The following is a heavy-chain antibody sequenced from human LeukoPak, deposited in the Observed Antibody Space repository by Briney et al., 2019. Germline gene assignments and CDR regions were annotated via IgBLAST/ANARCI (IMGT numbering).Heavy chain of an antibody. V-gene: IGHV3-21*04. D-gene: IGHD3-10*01. CDR1: GFTFNTYN. CDR2: ITSIISYI. CDR3: ARVFRGDYYFDY. Sequence: GGSLRLSCAASGFTFNTYNMNCVRQAPGQGLGWDSSITSIISYIFYADSGKGRFTISRDNSKNTLYLQMNSLRAEDTAVYYCARVFRGDYYFDYWGQGTLVTVSS. J-gene: IGHJ4*02.